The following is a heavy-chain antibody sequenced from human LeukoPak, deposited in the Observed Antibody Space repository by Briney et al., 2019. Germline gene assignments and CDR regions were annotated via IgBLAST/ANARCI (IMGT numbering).Heavy chain of an antibody. V-gene: IGHV1-2*02. CDR2: INPNSGGT. CDR1: GYTFTGYY. D-gene: IGHD3-22*01. Sequence: ASVKVSCKASGYTFTGYYMHWVRQAPGPGLEWMGWINPNSGGTNYAQKFQGRVTMTRDTSISTAYMELSRLRSDDTAVYYCARGLTMIVVSLGDVWGQGTTVTVSS. J-gene: IGHJ6*02. CDR3: ARGLTMIVVSLGDV.